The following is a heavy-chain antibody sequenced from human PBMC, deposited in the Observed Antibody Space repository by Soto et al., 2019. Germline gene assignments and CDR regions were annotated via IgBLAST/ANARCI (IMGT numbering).Heavy chain of an antibody. Sequence: PGGSLRLSCAASGFTFSSYAMSWVRQAPGKGLEWVSAISGSGGSTYYADSVKGRFTISRDNSKNTLYLQMNSLRAEDTAVYHCAKTFPSPVVPAAMAWFDPWGQGTLVTVSS. CDR2: ISGSGGST. J-gene: IGHJ5*02. D-gene: IGHD2-2*01. CDR1: GFTFSSYA. V-gene: IGHV3-23*01. CDR3: AKTFPSPVVPAAMAWFDP.